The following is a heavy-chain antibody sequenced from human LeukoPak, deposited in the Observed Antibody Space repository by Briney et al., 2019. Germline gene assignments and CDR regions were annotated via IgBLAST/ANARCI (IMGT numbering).Heavy chain of an antibody. Sequence: SETLSLTCTVSGASVTSSYWTWMRLPPGKGLEWIAYIFYTGNTNYNPSLKSRVTISVDTSKNQLSLKLSSVTAADTAVYYCARASIGSVDYWGPGALVTVSS. V-gene: IGHV4-59*02. J-gene: IGHJ4*02. D-gene: IGHD1-1*01. CDR1: GASVTSSY. CDR3: ARASIGSVDY. CDR2: IFYTGNT.